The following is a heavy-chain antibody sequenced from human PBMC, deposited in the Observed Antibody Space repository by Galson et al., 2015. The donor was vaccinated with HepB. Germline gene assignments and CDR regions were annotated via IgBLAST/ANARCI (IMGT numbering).Heavy chain of an antibody. J-gene: IGHJ4*02. CDR3: AKLDSSGSS. CDR2: IWYDGRDQ. CDR1: GFIFRNYG. Sequence: SLRLSCAASGFIFRNYGMHWVRQAPGKGLEWVAVIWYDGRDQKYADSVKGQFTISRDNSRNTLYLQMSSPRVEDTALYYCAKLDSSGSSWGQGTLVTVSS. V-gene: IGHV3-33*06. D-gene: IGHD6-19*01.